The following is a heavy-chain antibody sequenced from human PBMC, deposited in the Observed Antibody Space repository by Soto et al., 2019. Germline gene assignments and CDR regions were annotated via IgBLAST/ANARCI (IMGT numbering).Heavy chain of an antibody. CDR3: SRLPTLVVPAALILAT. CDR2: IWHDGSKK. CDR1: GFSFSTYG. J-gene: IGHJ5*02. D-gene: IGHD2-2*01. Sequence: GGSLRLSCAASGFSFSTYGMHWVRQAPGKGLEWVAVIWHDGSKKYYADSVKGRFTISRDNSKKTVFLQMNSLRADDTGVYYCSRLPTLVVPAALILATWGQGTRVTVSS. V-gene: IGHV3-33*01.